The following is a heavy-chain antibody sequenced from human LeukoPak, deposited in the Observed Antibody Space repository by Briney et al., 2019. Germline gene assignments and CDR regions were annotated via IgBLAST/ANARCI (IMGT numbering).Heavy chain of an antibody. V-gene: IGHV3-30*02. CDR2: IRSDGSNK. CDR3: AKVGKTENYYGSGRFSYYYYMDV. D-gene: IGHD3-10*01. CDR1: GFTFSSYG. Sequence: GGSLRLSCAASGFTFSSYGMHLVRQAPGKGLEWVAFIRSDGSNKYYADSVKGRFTISRDNSKNTLYLQMNSLRAEDTAVYYCAKVGKTENYYGSGRFSYYYYMDVWGKGTTVTISS. J-gene: IGHJ6*03.